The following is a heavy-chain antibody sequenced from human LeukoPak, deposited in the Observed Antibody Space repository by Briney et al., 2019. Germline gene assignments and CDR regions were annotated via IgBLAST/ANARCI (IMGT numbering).Heavy chain of an antibody. CDR1: GGSMGSGIYY. Sequence: SETLSLTCTVSGGSMGSGIYYWDWIRQAPGKGLEWIGSGDSSGNTYYTPSLKSRVTISVDPSKNHLSLNLSAVTAEDTALYYCARRPTSVAEAILAFDIWGQGTMVTVSS. CDR3: ARRPTSVAEAILAFDI. J-gene: IGHJ3*02. V-gene: IGHV4-39*01. CDR2: GDSSGNT.